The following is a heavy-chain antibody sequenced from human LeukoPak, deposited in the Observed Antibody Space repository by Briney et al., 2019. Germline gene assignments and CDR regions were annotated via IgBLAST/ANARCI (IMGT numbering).Heavy chain of an antibody. D-gene: IGHD1-1*01. CDR3: ARAGYGDYFDY. V-gene: IGHV4-59*01. CDR1: GSSISSYY. J-gene: IGHJ4*02. CDR2: IYYSGST. Sequence: SETLSLTCTVSGSSISSYYWSWIRQPPGKGLEWIGYIYYSGSTNYNPSLKSRVTISVDTSKNQFSLKLSSVTAADTAVYYCARAGYGDYFDYWGQGTLVTVSS.